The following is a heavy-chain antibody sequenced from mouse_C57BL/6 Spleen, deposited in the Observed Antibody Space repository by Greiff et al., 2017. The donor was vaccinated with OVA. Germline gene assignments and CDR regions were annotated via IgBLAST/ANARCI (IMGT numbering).Heavy chain of an antibody. D-gene: IGHD2-5*01. CDR1: GYTFTSYW. Sequence: QVQLQQPGAELVRPGSSVKLSCKASGYTFTSYWMDWVKQRPGQGLEWIGNIYPSDSETHYNQKFKDKATLTVDKSSSTAYMQLSSLTSEDSAVYYCARYSNAAWFAYWGQGTLVTVSA. V-gene: IGHV1-61*01. CDR3: ARYSNAAWFAY. J-gene: IGHJ3*01. CDR2: IYPSDSET.